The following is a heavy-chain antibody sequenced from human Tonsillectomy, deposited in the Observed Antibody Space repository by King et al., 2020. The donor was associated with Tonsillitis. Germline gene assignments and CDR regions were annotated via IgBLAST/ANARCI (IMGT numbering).Heavy chain of an antibody. Sequence: QLVQSGGGLVQPGGSLRLSCATSGFTFSSYWMSWVRQAPGKGLEWVANIKQVGSEKYYVDSVKGRFTISRDNAKNSLYLQMNSLRAEDTAVYYCARDRWLQSAYYSYYYGMDVWGQGTTVTVSS. V-gene: IGHV3-7*01. CDR3: ARDRWLQSAYYSYYYGMDV. CDR2: IKQVGSEK. J-gene: IGHJ6*02. CDR1: GFTFSSYW. D-gene: IGHD5-24*01.